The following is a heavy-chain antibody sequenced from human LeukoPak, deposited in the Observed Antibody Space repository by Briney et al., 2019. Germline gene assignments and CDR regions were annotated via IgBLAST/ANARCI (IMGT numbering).Heavy chain of an antibody. Sequence: PGGSLRLSCAASGFTFTSYSMNWVRQAPGKGLEWVSYISSSGGAIYYADSVKGRFTISRDNAKNSLYLQMNSLRAEDTAVFYCARDKWTGYSSWSGFDYWGEGTLVTVSS. D-gene: IGHD6-6*01. V-gene: IGHV3-48*01. CDR1: GFTFTSYS. CDR3: ARDKWTGYSSWSGFDY. J-gene: IGHJ4*02. CDR2: ISSSGGAI.